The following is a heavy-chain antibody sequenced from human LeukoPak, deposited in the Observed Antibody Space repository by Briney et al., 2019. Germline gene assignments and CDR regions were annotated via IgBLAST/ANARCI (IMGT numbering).Heavy chain of an antibody. Sequence: SETLSLTCAVYGGSFSGYYWSWIRQPPGKGLEWIGEINHSGSTNYNPSLKSRVTISVDTSKNQISLKLSSVTAADTAVYYCARGRLRSVLDYWGQGSLVTVSS. V-gene: IGHV4-34*01. CDR1: GGSFSGYY. CDR3: ARGRLRSVLDY. CDR2: INHSGST. D-gene: IGHD3-16*01. J-gene: IGHJ4*02.